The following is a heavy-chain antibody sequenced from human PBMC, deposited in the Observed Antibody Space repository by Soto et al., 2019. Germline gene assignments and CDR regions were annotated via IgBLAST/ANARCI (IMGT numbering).Heavy chain of an antibody. J-gene: IGHJ6*02. CDR2: IYSGGST. CDR3: AKDRGSGWYYYYYGMDV. CDR1: GFTVSSNY. V-gene: IGHV3-53*01. Sequence: PGGSLRLSCAASGFTVSSNYMSWVRQAPGKGLEWVSVIYSGGSTYYADSVKGRFTISRDNSKNTLYLQMNSLRAEDTAVYYCAKDRGSGWYYYYYGMDVWGQGTTVTVSS. D-gene: IGHD6-19*01.